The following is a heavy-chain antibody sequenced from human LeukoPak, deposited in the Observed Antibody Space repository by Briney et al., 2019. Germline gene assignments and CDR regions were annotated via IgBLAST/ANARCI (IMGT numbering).Heavy chain of an antibody. D-gene: IGHD2-15*01. CDR1: GFTFSTYA. Sequence: GGSLRLSCAASGFTFSTYAMNWVRQAPGKGLEWVSSISGSGSNTYYADSVKGRFTISRNNSESTLYLQMNSLRAEDTAVYYCARDGSDCSGGSCYSSYYFDYWGQGTLVTVSS. CDR2: ISGSGSNT. CDR3: ARDGSDCSGGSCYSSYYFDY. V-gene: IGHV3-23*01. J-gene: IGHJ4*02.